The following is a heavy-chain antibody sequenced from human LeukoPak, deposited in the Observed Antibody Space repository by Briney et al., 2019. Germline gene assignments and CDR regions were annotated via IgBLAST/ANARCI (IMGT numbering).Heavy chain of an antibody. CDR3: ASATIAAAGIRAFDI. V-gene: IGHV4-59*01. Sequence: SETLSLTCTVSGGSISSYYWSWIRQPPGKGLEWIGYIYYSGSTNYNPSLKSRVTISVDTSKNQFSLKLSSVTAADTAVYYCASATIAAAGIRAFDIWGQGTMVTVSS. J-gene: IGHJ3*02. CDR2: IYYSGST. CDR1: GGSISSYY. D-gene: IGHD6-13*01.